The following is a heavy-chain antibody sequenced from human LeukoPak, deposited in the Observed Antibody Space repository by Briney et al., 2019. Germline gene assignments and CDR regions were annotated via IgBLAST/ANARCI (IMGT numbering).Heavy chain of an antibody. CDR1: GYTFTGYY. CDR3: ARAYKAPRDSSGYYYWYY. J-gene: IGHJ4*02. Sequence: GASVKVSCKASGYTFTGYYMHWLRQAPGQGLEWMGWIGPNSGGTNYAQKFQGRVTMTRDTSISTAYMELSRLRSDDTAVYYCARAYKAPRDSSGYYYWYYWGQGTLVTVSS. V-gene: IGHV1-2*02. D-gene: IGHD3-22*01. CDR2: IGPNSGGT.